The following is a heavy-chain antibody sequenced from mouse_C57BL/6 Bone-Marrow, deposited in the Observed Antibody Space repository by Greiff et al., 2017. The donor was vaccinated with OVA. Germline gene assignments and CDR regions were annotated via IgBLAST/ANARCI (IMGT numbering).Heavy chain of an antibody. J-gene: IGHJ2*01. CDR1: GYSFTSYY. Sequence: VKLVESGPELVKPGASVKISCKASGYSFTSYYIHWVKQRPGQGLEWIGWIYPGSGNTKYNEKFKGKATLTADTSSSTAYMQRSSLTSEDSAVYYCARSGYDYDPYYFDYWGQGTTLTVSS. CDR3: ARSGYDYDPYYFDY. CDR2: IYPGSGNT. V-gene: IGHV1-66*01. D-gene: IGHD2-4*01.